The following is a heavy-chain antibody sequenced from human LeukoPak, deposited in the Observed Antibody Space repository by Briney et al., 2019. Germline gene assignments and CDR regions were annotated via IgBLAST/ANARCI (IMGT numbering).Heavy chain of an antibody. J-gene: IGHJ5*02. CDR2: INPNSGDT. CDR3: ARLAQQLVRWFDP. V-gene: IGHV1-2*06. CDR1: GYTFTGSY. Sequence: GASVKVSCKASGYTFTGSYINWVRQAPGQGLEWMGRINPNSGDTNYAQKFQGRVTMTRDTSISTAYMELSRLRSDDTAVYYCARLAQQLVRWFDPWGQGTLVTVSS. D-gene: IGHD6-13*01.